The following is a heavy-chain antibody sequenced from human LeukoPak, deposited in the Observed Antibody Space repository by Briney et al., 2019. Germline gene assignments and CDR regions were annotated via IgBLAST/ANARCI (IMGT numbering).Heavy chain of an antibody. J-gene: IGHJ6*02. D-gene: IGHD3-9*01. V-gene: IGHV4-34*01. Sequence: SETLSLTCAVYGGSFSGYYWSWIRQPPGKGLEWIGEINHSRSTNYNPSLKSRVTISVDTSKNQFSLKLSSVTAADTAVYYCARNSNMNYDILTGLYYYYGMDVWGQGTTVTVSS. CDR3: ARNSNMNYDILTGLYYYYGMDV. CDR2: INHSRST. CDR1: GGSFSGYY.